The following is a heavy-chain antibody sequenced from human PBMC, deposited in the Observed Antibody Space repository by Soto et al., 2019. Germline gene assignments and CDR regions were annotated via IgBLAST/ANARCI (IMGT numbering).Heavy chain of an antibody. CDR2: IKQDGSEK. V-gene: IGHV3-7*01. CDR3: ARVWSSSPTPIFAIDY. D-gene: IGHD6-6*01. J-gene: IGHJ4*02. CDR1: GLIFSPSW. Sequence: PGGSLRLSCEASGLIFSPSWMSWVRRAPGKGLEWVANIKQDGSEKYYVDSVKGRFTISRDNAKNSLYLQMNSLRAEDTAVYYCARVWSSSPTPIFAIDYWGQGTLVTVSS.